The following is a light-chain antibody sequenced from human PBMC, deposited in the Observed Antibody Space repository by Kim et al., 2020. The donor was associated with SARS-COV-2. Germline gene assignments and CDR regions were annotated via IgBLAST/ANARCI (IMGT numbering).Light chain of an antibody. CDR3: QQYNSYPLT. Sequence: DIQMTQSPSTLSASVGDGVSITCRASQSINKWLAWYQQKPGKAPNLLIYKASSLESGVPSRFSGSGSGTEFTLTINNLQADDSATYYCQQYNSYPLTFGGGTKVDIK. J-gene: IGKJ4*01. V-gene: IGKV1-5*03. CDR2: KAS. CDR1: QSINKW.